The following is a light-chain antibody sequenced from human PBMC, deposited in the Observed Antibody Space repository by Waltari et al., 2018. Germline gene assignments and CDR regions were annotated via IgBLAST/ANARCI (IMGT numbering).Light chain of an antibody. J-gene: IGLJ3*02. CDR1: TPNIGNNY. Sequence: QSVLTPAPSVSAAPGQTVTISCSGTTPNIGNNYVTWSQQWPGAAPKIAMYEGKRRPAGSPDRCSGSKSGASATRGITGLQTGDEADYYCGSWDSSLGIGVLGGGTRLTVL. V-gene: IGLV1-51*02. CDR3: GSWDSSLGIGV. CDR2: EGK.